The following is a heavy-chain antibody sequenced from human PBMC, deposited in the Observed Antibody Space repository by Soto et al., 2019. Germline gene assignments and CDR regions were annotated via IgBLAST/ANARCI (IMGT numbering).Heavy chain of an antibody. D-gene: IGHD3-10*01. Sequence: GASVKVSCKASGGTFSSYAISWVRQAPGQGLEWMGGIIPIFGTANYAQKFQGRVTITADESTSTAYMELSSLRSEDTAVYYCARVRFGTPGTFDIWGQGXXVTV. CDR2: IIPIFGTA. CDR1: GGTFSSYA. J-gene: IGHJ3*02. CDR3: ARVRFGTPGTFDI. V-gene: IGHV1-69*13.